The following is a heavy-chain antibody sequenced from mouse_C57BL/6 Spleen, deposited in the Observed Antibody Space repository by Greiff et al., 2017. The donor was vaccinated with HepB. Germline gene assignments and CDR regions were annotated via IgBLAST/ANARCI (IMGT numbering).Heavy chain of an antibody. D-gene: IGHD1-1*01. J-gene: IGHJ1*03. Sequence: QVQLQQPGAELVKPGASVKLSCKASGYTFTSYWMHWVKQRPGQGLEWIGMIHPNSGSTNYNEKFKSKATLTVDKSSSTAYMQLSSLTSEDSAVYYCARSKGYGSSYRYFDVWGTGTTVTVSS. V-gene: IGHV1-64*01. CDR3: ARSKGYGSSYRYFDV. CDR2: IHPNSGST. CDR1: GYTFTSYW.